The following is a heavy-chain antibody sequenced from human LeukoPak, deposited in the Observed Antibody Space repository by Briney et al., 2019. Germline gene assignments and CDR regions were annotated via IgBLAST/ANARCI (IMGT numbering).Heavy chain of an antibody. J-gene: IGHJ4*02. D-gene: IGHD2-2*02. CDR2: INHSGST. Sequence: SETLSLTCAVYGGSFSGYYWSWIRQPPGKGLEWIGEINHSGSTNYNPSLKSRVTISVDTSKNQFSLRLSSVTAADTAVYYCARDIHCSSTSCYTGGMFDYWGQGTLVTVSS. CDR1: GGSFSGYY. CDR3: ARDIHCSSTSCYTGGMFDY. V-gene: IGHV4-34*01.